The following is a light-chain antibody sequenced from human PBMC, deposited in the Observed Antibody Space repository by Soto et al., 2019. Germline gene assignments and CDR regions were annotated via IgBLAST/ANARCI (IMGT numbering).Light chain of an antibody. V-gene: IGLV1-44*01. J-gene: IGLJ7*01. CDR2: GND. CDR3: ATWNVSLRGPV. CDR1: SSNIGRNS. Sequence: QSVLTQPPSASGTPGQRVTISCSGSSSNIGRNSVNWYQQLPGTAPKLLMYGNDQRPPGVPDRFSGSKTGTSASLAISGLHPEDEAEYYCATWNVSLRGPVFGGGTQLTVL.